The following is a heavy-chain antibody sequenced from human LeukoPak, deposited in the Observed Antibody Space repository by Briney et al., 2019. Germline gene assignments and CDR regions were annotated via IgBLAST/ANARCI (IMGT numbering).Heavy chain of an antibody. Sequence: GGCLRLSCAASGFTFDDYAMHWVRQAPGKGLEWVSGIIWNSGSIGYADSVKGRFTTSRDNAKNSLYLQMNSLRAEDTALYYCAKGAYYYDSSGYLYYFDYWGQGTLVTVSS. D-gene: IGHD3-22*01. CDR3: AKGAYYYDSSGYLYYFDY. J-gene: IGHJ4*02. CDR2: IIWNSGSI. CDR1: GFTFDDYA. V-gene: IGHV3-9*01.